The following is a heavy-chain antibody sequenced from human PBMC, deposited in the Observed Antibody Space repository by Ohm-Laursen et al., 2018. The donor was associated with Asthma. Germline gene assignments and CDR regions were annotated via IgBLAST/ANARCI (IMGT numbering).Heavy chain of an antibody. CDR3: ARRDFSGGDPDAAFDI. CDR2: IYSGGST. V-gene: IGHV3-53*05. CDR1: GFTVSSNY. D-gene: IGHD2-21*02. J-gene: IGHJ3*02. Sequence: SLRLSCAASGFTVSSNYMSWVRQAPGKGLEWVSVIYSGGSTYYADSVKGRFTISRDNSKSTLYLQMNSLRAEDTAVYFCARRDFSGGDPDAAFDIWGQGTMVTVSS.